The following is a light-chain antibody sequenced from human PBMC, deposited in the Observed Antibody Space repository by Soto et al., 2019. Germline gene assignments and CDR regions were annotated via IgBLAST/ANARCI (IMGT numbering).Light chain of an antibody. CDR1: SSDVGGYNY. CDR2: EVS. V-gene: IGLV2-14*01. CDR3: SSYTSSSTPRV. J-gene: IGLJ1*01. Sequence: QSALTQPASVSGSPGQSITISCTGTSSDVGGYNYVSWYQQHPGKAPKLMIYEVSNRPSGVSNRFSGSKSGNTASLTISGLPAEDEADYYCSSYTSSSTPRVFGTGTKVTVL.